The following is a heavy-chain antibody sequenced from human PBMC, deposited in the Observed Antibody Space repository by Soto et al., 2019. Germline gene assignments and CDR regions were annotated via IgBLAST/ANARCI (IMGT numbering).Heavy chain of an antibody. CDR2: IIPIFGTA. CDR3: ASATRGNNWFDP. D-gene: IGHD2-15*01. CDR1: GGTFSSYA. Sequence: QVQLVQSGAEVKKPGSSVKVSCKASGGTFSSYAISWVRQAPGQGLEWMGGIIPIFGTANYAQKFQGRVTITAHKYTSTAYMELNSLRSEDTAVYYCASATRGNNWFDPWGQGTLVTVSS. J-gene: IGHJ5*02. V-gene: IGHV1-69*06.